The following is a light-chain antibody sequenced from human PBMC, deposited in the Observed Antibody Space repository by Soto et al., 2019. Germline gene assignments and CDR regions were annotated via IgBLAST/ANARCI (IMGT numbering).Light chain of an antibody. V-gene: IGKV1-5*03. CDR2: RSS. Sequence: DIQMTQSPSTLSASVGDRVTITCRASETVSNMLAWYQHKPGKAPKLLIFRSSSLESGVPSRFSGSGSGTEFTLIIFSLFPDDFATYYCHQYQSHITSFGQGTRLEIK. J-gene: IGKJ5*01. CDR1: ETVSNM. CDR3: HQYQSHITS.